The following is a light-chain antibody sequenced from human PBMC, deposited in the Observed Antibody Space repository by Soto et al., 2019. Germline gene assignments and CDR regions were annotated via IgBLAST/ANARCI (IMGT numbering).Light chain of an antibody. V-gene: IGKV3-11*01. Sequence: EIVLTQSPATLSLSPGERATLSCRASQSVSSYLAWYQKKPGQSPRLLIYDASNRATCIPARFSGSGSGTEFTLTISSLEPEDFAVYYCQQRSNWPLTFGGGTKVEI. CDR1: QSVSSY. CDR2: DAS. CDR3: QQRSNWPLT. J-gene: IGKJ4*01.